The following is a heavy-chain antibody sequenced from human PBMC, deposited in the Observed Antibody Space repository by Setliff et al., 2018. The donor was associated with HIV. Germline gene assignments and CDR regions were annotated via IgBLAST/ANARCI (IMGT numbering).Heavy chain of an antibody. CDR3: ARRSPGGGYYMDV. Sequence: SETLSLTCTVSGDSISTDYWTWIRQPAEKGLEWIGRIYSSGRTNYNPSLKSRVTISLDTSKNQFSLNLSSVTAADTAVYYCARRSPGGGYYMDVWGKGTTVTVSS. J-gene: IGHJ6*03. D-gene: IGHD3-16*01. CDR1: GDSISTDY. V-gene: IGHV4-4*07. CDR2: IYSSGRT.